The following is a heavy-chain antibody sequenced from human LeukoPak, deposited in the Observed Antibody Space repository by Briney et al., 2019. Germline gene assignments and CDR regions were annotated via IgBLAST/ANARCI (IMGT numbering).Heavy chain of an antibody. V-gene: IGHV3-74*01. J-gene: IGHJ4*02. CDR3: ARGGSYGDY. D-gene: IGHD3-16*01. CDR1: GFTFTRYW. CDR2: VNPDGSST. Sequence: GGSLGLSCAASGFTFTRYWMHWVRQAPGKGLVWVSRVNPDGSSTTYGDSVKGRFTSSRDNAKNTLYLQMNSLRVEDTAVYYCARGGSYGDYWGQGILVTVSS.